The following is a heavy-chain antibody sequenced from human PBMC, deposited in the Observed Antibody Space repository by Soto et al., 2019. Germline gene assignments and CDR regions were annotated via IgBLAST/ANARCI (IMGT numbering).Heavy chain of an antibody. CDR2: IYYSGST. J-gene: IGHJ5*02. D-gene: IGHD3-22*01. Sequence: LSRTCTVSVGSISSGGYYWSWIRQHPGKGLEWIGYIYYSGSTYYNPSPKSRVTISVDTSKNQFSLKLSSVTAADTAVYYCARERMIVGPWGQGTLVTVSS. CDR1: VGSISSGGYY. CDR3: ARERMIVGP. V-gene: IGHV4-31*03.